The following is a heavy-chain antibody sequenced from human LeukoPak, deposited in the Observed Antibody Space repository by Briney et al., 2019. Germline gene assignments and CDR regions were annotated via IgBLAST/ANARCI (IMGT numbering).Heavy chain of an antibody. CDR1: RFTFSSYS. D-gene: IGHD2-15*01. CDR3: AREGGYCYGDSCRYFDY. CDR2: VSTGSRDI. V-gene: IGHV3-21*01. J-gene: IGHJ4*02. Sequence: GGSLRLSCAASRFTFSSYSMNGVRQAPGKGLEWVSSVSTGSRDIYYADSVKGRFTISRDSAKNSLYLQMNSLRAEDTAVYYCAREGGYCYGDSCRYFDYWGQGTLVTVSS.